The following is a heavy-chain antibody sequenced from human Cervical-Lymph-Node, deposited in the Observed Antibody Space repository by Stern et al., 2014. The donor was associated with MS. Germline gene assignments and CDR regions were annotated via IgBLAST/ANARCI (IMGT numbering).Heavy chain of an antibody. CDR1: GGSISSGSYY. J-gene: IGHJ6*02. V-gene: IGHV4-39*01. D-gene: IGHD5/OR15-5a*01. CDR3: TRHQFLHCMDD. CDR2: IYYSGST. Sequence: VQLLESGPGLVKPSETLSLTCTVSGGSISSGSYYWGWIRQPPGKGLEWIGRIYYSGSTYYNPSLKSRATISIDRSNKQFPLSLSSVTAADTAVYYCTRHQFLHCMDDWGQGTTVTVSS.